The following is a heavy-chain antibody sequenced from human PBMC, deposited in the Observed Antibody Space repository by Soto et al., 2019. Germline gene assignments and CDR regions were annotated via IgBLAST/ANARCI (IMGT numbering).Heavy chain of an antibody. D-gene: IGHD2-2*02. V-gene: IGHV4-34*01. CDR2: INHSGST. Sequence: SETLSLTCAVYGGPFSGYYWSWIRQPPGKGLEWIGEINHSGSTNYNPSLKSRVTISVDTSKNQFSLKLSSVTAADTAVYYCARRGYCSSTSCYTRAYYYYYGMDVWGQGTTVTVSS. J-gene: IGHJ6*02. CDR1: GGPFSGYY. CDR3: ARRGYCSSTSCYTRAYYYYYGMDV.